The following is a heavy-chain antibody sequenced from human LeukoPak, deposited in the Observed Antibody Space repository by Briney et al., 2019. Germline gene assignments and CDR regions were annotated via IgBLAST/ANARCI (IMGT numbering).Heavy chain of an antibody. CDR3: ARVSIAVAGTYYFDY. V-gene: IGHV4-59*01. J-gene: IGHJ4*02. CDR2: IYYSGST. Sequence: PSETLSLTCTVSGGSISSYYWSRIRQPPGKGLEWIGYIYYSGSTNYNPSLKSRVTISVDTSKNQFSLKLSSVTAADTAVYYCARVSIAVAGTYYFDYWGQGTLVTVSS. D-gene: IGHD6-19*01. CDR1: GGSISSYY.